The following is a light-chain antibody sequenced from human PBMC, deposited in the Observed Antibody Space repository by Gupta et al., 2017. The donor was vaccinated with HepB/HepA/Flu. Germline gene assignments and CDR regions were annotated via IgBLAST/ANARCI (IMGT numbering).Light chain of an antibody. V-gene: IGLV1-44*01. CDR3: AVWDDSRRAWV. Sequence: SVLTQPPSASGTPGQRITISCSGSRSNIGNKPVNWYQQVPGTGPKLLIYTNDQRHSGVPERFSGSKSGTSASLAISGLQAEDEADYYCAVWDDSRRAWVFGGGTKLTVL. CDR2: TND. CDR1: RSNIGNKP. J-gene: IGLJ3*02.